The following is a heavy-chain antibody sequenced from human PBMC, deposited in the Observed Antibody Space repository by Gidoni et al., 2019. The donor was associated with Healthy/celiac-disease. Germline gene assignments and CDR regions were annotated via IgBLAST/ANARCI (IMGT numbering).Heavy chain of an antibody. CDR1: GFTFDDFA. J-gene: IGHJ4*02. CDR2: ISWNSVNI. D-gene: IGHD3-22*01. CDR3: AKDIGPRSYYDSSGYYDY. V-gene: IGHV3-9*01. Sequence: EVQLVESGGGLVQPGRSLRLSCAASGFTFDDFAMHWVRQVPGKGLEWVSGISWNSVNIDYADSVRGRFTISRDNAKNSLYLQMNSLRAEDTALYYCAKDIGPRSYYDSSGYYDYWGQGTLVTVSS.